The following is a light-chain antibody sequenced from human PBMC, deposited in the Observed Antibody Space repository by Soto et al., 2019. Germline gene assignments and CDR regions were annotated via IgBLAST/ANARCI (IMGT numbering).Light chain of an antibody. CDR1: SSDVGAYNY. J-gene: IGLJ3*02. Sequence: QSALTQPPSASGSPGQSVTISCTGTSSDVGAYNYVSWYQQYPGKAPKLMIYEVTKRPSGVPDRFSGSKSGNTASLTVSGLQAEEEADYYCTSYVGNDIWVFGGGTKVTVL. CDR2: EVT. CDR3: TSYVGNDIWV. V-gene: IGLV2-8*01.